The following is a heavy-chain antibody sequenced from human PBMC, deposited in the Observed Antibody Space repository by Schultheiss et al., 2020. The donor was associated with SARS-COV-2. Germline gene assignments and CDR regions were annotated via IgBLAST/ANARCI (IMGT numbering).Heavy chain of an antibody. CDR3: ARSKQQLGYWYFDL. V-gene: IGHV4-59*08. Sequence: SETLSLTCAVSGGSISSYYWTWIRQSPGKGLEYIGYIYYSGSTNYNPSLRSRVTISVDTSNNQFSLSLNSVTAADTAVYYCARSKQQLGYWYFDLWGRGTLVTVSS. J-gene: IGHJ2*01. CDR2: IYYSGST. CDR1: GGSISSYY. D-gene: IGHD6-13*01.